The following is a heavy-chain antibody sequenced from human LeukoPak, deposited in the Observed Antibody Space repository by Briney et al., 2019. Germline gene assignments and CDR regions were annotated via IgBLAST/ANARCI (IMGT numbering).Heavy chain of an antibody. CDR1: GGPISSGGYS. CDR3: ARGLGSGTDRPMIVVDHY. Sequence: SETLSLTCAVSGGPISSGGYSWSWIRQPPGKGLEWIGEINHSGSTNYNPSLKSRVTISVDTSKNQFSLKLSSVTAADTAVYYCARGLGSGTDRPMIVVDHYWGQGTLVTVSS. CDR2: INHSGST. J-gene: IGHJ4*02. V-gene: IGHV4-34*01. D-gene: IGHD3-22*01.